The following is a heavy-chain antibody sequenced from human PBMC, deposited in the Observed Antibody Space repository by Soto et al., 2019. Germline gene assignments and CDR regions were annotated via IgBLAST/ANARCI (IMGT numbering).Heavy chain of an antibody. D-gene: IGHD2-15*01. CDR1: GFTFSSYA. V-gene: IGHV3-30-3*01. J-gene: IGHJ4*02. CDR3: ARDQGYEDIVVVVAAPLDY. Sequence: QVQLVESGGGVVQPGRSLRLSCAASGFTFSSYAMHWVRQAPGKGLEWVAVISYDGSNKYYADSVKGRFTISRDNSKNTLYLQMNSLRAEDTAVYYSARDQGYEDIVVVVAAPLDYWGQGTLVTVSS. CDR2: ISYDGSNK.